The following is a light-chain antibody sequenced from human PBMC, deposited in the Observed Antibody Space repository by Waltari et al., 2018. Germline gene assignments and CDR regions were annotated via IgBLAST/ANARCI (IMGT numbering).Light chain of an antibody. CDR2: GAS. CDR1: QDISDY. J-gene: IGKJ4*01. CDR3: QSYNSAL. Sequence: DIQMTQSPSSLSASVGDRVTITCRARQDISDYLAWYQQKPGKVPKLLIYGASTLQSGVPSRFSGSGSGADFTLTISSLQPEDVATYYCQSYNSALFGGGTKVEIK. V-gene: IGKV1-27*01.